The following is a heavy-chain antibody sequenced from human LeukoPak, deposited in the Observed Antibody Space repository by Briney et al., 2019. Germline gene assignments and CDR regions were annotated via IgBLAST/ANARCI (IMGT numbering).Heavy chain of an antibody. Sequence: PSETLSLTCAVSGGSLSGYYWTWIRQPPGKGLEWIGSIYHSGSTYYNPSLKSRVTISVDTSKNQFSLKLSSVTAADTAVYYCVLTGYYYYYYYIDVWGKGTTVTISS. CDR3: VLTGYYYYYYYIDV. CDR1: GGSLSGYY. V-gene: IGHV4-34*01. CDR2: IYHSGST. D-gene: IGHD3-9*01. J-gene: IGHJ6*03.